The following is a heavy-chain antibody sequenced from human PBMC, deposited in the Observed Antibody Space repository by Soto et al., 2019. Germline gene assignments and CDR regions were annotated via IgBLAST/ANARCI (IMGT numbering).Heavy chain of an antibody. CDR2: ISPYNDYT. V-gene: IGHV1-18*01. J-gene: IGHJ6*02. Sequence: QVQLVQSAAEVKKPVASVKVSCKASGYTFIRYGITWVRQAPGQGLEWVGWISPYNDYTEYAQKFHGRVTMTTDTSTKTVNMALRGLRSDDTAVYYCARGGYYDNVWKKLNYYGLDVWGQGTTVTVSS. CDR1: GYTFIRYG. CDR3: ARGGYYDNVWKKLNYYGLDV. D-gene: IGHD3-16*01.